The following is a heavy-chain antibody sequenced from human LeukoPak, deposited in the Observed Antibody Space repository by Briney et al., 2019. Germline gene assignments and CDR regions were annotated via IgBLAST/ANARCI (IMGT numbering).Heavy chain of an antibody. J-gene: IGHJ4*02. D-gene: IGHD2-15*01. V-gene: IGHV1-2*02. Sequence: ASVKVSCKASGYTFTGYYLHWVRQAPGQGLEWMGWINPNSGGTNYAQKFQGRVTMTRDTSMSTAYMELSRLTSDDTAVYYCARDDGFCRGIACYGKFDEWGQGTLVTASS. CDR2: INPNSGGT. CDR1: GYTFTGYY. CDR3: ARDDGFCRGIACYGKFDE.